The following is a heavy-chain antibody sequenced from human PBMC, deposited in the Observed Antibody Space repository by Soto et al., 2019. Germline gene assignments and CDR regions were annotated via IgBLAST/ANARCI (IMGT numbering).Heavy chain of an antibody. Sequence: PSETLSLTCTVSGGSISSGGYYWSWIRQHPGKGLEWIGYIYYSGSTYYNPSLKSRVTISVDTSKNQFSLKLSSVTAADTAVYYCATMPGGYSYYFDYWGQGTLFTVSS. CDR3: ATMPGGYSYYFDY. J-gene: IGHJ4*02. V-gene: IGHV4-31*03. D-gene: IGHD5-18*01. CDR1: GGSISSGGYY. CDR2: IYYSGST.